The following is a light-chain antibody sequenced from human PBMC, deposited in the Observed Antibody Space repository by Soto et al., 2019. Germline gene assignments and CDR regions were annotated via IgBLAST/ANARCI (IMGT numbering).Light chain of an antibody. CDR2: AAS. CDR1: QGIRND. Sequence: AIQVTQSPSSLSSSGGDRVTITCRASQGIRNDLHWFQQKPGKAPRLLIYAASHLQNGVTSRFSGGGSGTDFSLTISSLQPEDFATYYCVQDYNFRTFGQGTKVDI. J-gene: IGKJ1*01. CDR3: VQDYNFRT. V-gene: IGKV1-6*01.